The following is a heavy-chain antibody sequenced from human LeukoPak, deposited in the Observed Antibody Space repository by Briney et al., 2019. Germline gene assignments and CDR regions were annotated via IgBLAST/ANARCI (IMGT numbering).Heavy chain of an antibody. CDR2: INWVGDTS. J-gene: IGHJ4*02. V-gene: IGHV3-43D*03. CDR1: GFTFDDYA. D-gene: IGHD4-17*01. Sequence: GGTLRLSCAASGFTFDDYAMHWVRQAPGKGLQWISSINWVGDTSSYADSVKGRFTVSRDNTKGSLYLQMHSLRSEDTALYYCAKDRQYGDYGGGDFFDSWGQGTLVTVSS. CDR3: AKDRQYGDYGGGDFFDS.